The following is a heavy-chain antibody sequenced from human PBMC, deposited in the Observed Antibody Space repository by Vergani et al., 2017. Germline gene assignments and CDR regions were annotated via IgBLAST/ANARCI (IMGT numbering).Heavy chain of an antibody. V-gene: IGHV1-69*01. D-gene: IGHD4-23*01. J-gene: IGHJ5*01. CDR3: ASLSWNGGNLLTGWFDS. Sequence: QVQLVQSGAEVKKPGSSVKVSCKASGGTFSSYAISWVRQAPGQGLEWMGGIIPIFVTANYAQKFQGRVTITADESTSTAYMELCSLRSEDTAVYYCASLSWNGGNLLTGWFDSWGQGTLVTVSS. CDR1: GGTFSSYA. CDR2: IIPIFVTA.